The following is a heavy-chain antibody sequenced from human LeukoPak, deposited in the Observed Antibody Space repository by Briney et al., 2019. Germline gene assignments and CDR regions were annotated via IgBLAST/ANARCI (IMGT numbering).Heavy chain of an antibody. Sequence: GRSLRLSCAASGFTFNNYGIHWGRQAPGKGLEWVAVIWYDGSNKYYADSLKGRFTISRDNSKNTLYLQMNSLRAEDTAVYYCARGGYYDSGGYFDWFDPWGQGTLVTVSS. CDR3: ARGGYYDSGGYFDWFDP. V-gene: IGHV3-33*01. D-gene: IGHD3-22*01. CDR1: GFTFNNYG. J-gene: IGHJ5*02. CDR2: IWYDGSNK.